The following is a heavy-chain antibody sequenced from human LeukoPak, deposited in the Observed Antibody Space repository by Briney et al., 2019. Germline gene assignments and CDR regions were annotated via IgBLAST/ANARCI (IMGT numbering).Heavy chain of an antibody. CDR3: AANSADYNTLGSSYKV. CDR1: GGSISSHY. Sequence: SETLSLTCTVSGGSISSHYWTWIRQPPGKGLEWIGYYYYGGSTNYNPSLKSRVTISVDTSKNQFSLKLSSVTAADTAVFYCAANSADYNTLGSSYKVWGQGTLVTVSS. J-gene: IGHJ4*02. V-gene: IGHV4-59*08. CDR2: YYYGGST. D-gene: IGHD3-10*01.